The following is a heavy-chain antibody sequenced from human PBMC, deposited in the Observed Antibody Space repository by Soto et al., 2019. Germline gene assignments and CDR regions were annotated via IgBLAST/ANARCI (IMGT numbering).Heavy chain of an antibody. V-gene: IGHV3-11*04. CDR3: ARDKGLELSVRGVTPRYYYYGMDV. Sequence: GGSLRLSCAASGFTFSDDYMNWIRQAPGEGLEWVSYISSSSSTIYYADSVKGRFTISRDNAKNSLYLQMNSLRDEDTAVYYCARDKGLELSVRGVTPRYYYYGMDVWGQGTTVTVSS. CDR2: ISSSSSTI. D-gene: IGHD3-10*01. J-gene: IGHJ6*02. CDR1: GFTFSDDY.